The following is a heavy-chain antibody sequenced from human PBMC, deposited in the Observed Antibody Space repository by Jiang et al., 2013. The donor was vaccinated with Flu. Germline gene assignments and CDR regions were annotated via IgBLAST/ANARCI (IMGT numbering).Heavy chain of an antibody. D-gene: IGHD6-19*01. CDR2: IYPGDSDT. Sequence: LEWMGIIYPGDSDTRYSPSFQGQVTISADKSISTAYLQWSSLKASDTAMYYCARFAVAYWYFDLWGRGTLVTVSS. J-gene: IGHJ2*01. V-gene: IGHV5-51*01. CDR3: ARFAVAYWYFDL.